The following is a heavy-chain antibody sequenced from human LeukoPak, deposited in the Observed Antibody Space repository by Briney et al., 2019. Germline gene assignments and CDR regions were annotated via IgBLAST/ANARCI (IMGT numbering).Heavy chain of an antibody. D-gene: IGHD3-10*01. CDR2: INPSGGST. J-gene: IGHJ3*02. Sequence: ASVKVSCKASGYTFTSYYMHWVRQAPGQGLEWMGIINPSGGSTSYAQKFQGRVTMTRDMSTSTVYMELSSLRSEDTAVYYCAIEGKLLWFGESPSSNAFDIWGQGTMVTVSS. CDR3: AIEGKLLWFGESPSSNAFDI. CDR1: GYTFTSYY. V-gene: IGHV1-46*01.